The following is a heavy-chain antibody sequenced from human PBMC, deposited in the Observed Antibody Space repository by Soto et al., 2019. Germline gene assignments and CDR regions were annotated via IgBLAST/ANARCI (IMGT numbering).Heavy chain of an antibody. J-gene: IGHJ4*02. CDR2: IYYSGST. CDR1: GGSISSGGYY. V-gene: IGHV4-31*03. CDR3: ASIVSSAHGEFSD. Sequence: QVQLQESGPGLVKPSQTLSLTCTVSGGSISSGGYYWSWIRQHPGKGLAWIGYIYYSGSTYYNPSLKSRVTITVDTSKNQFSLKLSSATAEDTAVYYCASIVSSAHGEFSDWGQGTLVTVSS. D-gene: IGHD3-10*01.